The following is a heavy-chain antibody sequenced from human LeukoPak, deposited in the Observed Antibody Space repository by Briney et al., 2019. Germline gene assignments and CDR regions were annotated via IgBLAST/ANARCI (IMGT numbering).Heavy chain of an antibody. CDR2: INTDGSIT. J-gene: IGHJ4*02. CDR3: VRLLDVDY. D-gene: IGHD3-3*01. Sequence: PGGSLRLSCVASGLTFSNYWMHWVRQTPGKGLVWLSRINTDGSITHYADSVKGRFTISRDNAKKTVYLQMNSLRAEDTAVYYCVRLLDVDYWGQGTLVTVSS. CDR1: GLTFSNYW. V-gene: IGHV3-74*01.